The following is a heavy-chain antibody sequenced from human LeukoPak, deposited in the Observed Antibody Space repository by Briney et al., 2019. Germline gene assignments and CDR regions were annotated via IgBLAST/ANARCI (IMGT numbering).Heavy chain of an antibody. J-gene: IGHJ6*02. CDR1: GGSISSYY. CDR2: IYYSGST. CDR3: ARVNGLDPYYYGMDV. V-gene: IGHV4-59*08. D-gene: IGHD6-19*01. Sequence: SETLSLTCTVSGGSISSYYWSWIRQPPGKGLEWIGYIYYSGSTYYNPSLKSRVTISVDTSKNQFSLKLSSVTAADTAVYYCARVNGLDPYYYGMDVWGQGTTVTVSS.